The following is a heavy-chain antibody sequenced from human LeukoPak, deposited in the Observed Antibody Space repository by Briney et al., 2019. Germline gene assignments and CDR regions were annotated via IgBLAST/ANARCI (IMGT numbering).Heavy chain of an antibody. D-gene: IGHD6-19*01. Sequence: PSETLSLTCTVAGGSMSNYYWSWIRQPPGKGLEWIGYIHHSGSTNYNPSLKSRVTISVDTSRNQFSLKLSSVTAADTAVYYYAGGKQWLAFDSWGQGTLVTVSS. CDR1: GGSMSNYY. CDR2: IHHSGST. J-gene: IGHJ4*02. V-gene: IGHV4-59*01. CDR3: AGGKQWLAFDS.